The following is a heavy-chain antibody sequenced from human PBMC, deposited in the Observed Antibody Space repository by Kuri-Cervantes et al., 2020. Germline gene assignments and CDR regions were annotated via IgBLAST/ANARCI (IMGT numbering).Heavy chain of an antibody. D-gene: IGHD2-2*01. Sequence: GGSLRLSCAASGFTFSSYDMHWVRQATGKGLEWVSAISTAGDTYYLGSVKGRFTISRENAKNTLYLQMNSLRAEDTAVYYCAKGMVPAAYYYYGMDVWGQGTTVTVSS. CDR3: AKGMVPAAYYYYGMDV. CDR2: ISTAGDT. J-gene: IGHJ6*02. V-gene: IGHV3-13*01. CDR1: GFTFSSYD.